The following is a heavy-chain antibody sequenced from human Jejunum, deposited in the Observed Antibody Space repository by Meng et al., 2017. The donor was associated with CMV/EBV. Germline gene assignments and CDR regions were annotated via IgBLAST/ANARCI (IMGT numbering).Heavy chain of an antibody. J-gene: IGHJ3*01. V-gene: IGHV3-48*04. CDR1: GFPFSIYS. D-gene: IGHD3-10*01. CDR2: ITSSSTTI. CDR3: AREWGYYNSGDAFDL. Sequence: GFPFSIYSMNWVRQAPWKGLEWISYITSSSTTIYYADSVRGRFTLSRDDAKNSLYLHMNGLRAEDTAVYYCAREWGYYNSGDAFDLWGQGTMVTVSS.